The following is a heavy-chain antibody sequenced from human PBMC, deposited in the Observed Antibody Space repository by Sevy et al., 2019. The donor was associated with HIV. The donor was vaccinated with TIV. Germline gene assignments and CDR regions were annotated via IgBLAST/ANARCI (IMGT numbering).Heavy chain of an antibody. J-gene: IGHJ6*02. D-gene: IGHD2-2*01. CDR3: ARVREGGKYCSSTSCYLAYYYGMDV. Sequence: GGSLRLSCAASGFTFSSYAMHWDRQAPGKGLEWVAVISYDGSNKYYADSVKGRFTISRDNSKNTLYLQMNSLRAEDTAVYYCARVREGGKYCSSTSCYLAYYYGMDVWGQGTTVTVSS. CDR1: GFTFSSYA. CDR2: ISYDGSNK. V-gene: IGHV3-30-3*01.